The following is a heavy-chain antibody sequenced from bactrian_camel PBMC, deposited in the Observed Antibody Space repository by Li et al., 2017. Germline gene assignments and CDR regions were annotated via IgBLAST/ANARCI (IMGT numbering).Heavy chain of an antibody. CDR1: EYTYRTNC. J-gene: IGHJ6*01. D-gene: IGHD1*01. CDR3: AASNLINWYRLRALDFGY. CDR2: LSRASGNF. Sequence: HVQLVESGGDSVQSGGSLRLSCVVSEYTYRTNCLGWFRQVRGKEREVVAALSRASGNFYYADSVKGRFSLSRDIAKKTMYLQMNSLKPEDTAMYYCAASNLINWYRLRALDFGYAGQGTQVTVS. V-gene: IGHV3S53*01.